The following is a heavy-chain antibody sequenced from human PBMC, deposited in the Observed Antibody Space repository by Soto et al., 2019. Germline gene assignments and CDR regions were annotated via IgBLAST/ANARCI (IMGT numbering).Heavy chain of an antibody. V-gene: IGHV4-39*07. CDR2: IYYSGST. CDR3: ARAGGLGAVAADY. J-gene: IGHJ4*02. D-gene: IGHD6-19*01. Sequence: SETLSLTCTVSGGSISSSSYYWGWIRQPPGKGLEWIGSIYYSGSTYYNPSLKSRVTISVDTSKNQFSLKLSSVTAADTAVYYCARAGGLGAVAADYWGQGTLVTVS. CDR1: GGSISSSSYY.